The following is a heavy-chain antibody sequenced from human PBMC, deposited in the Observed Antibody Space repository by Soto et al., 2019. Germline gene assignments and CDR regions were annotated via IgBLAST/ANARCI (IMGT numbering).Heavy chain of an antibody. V-gene: IGHV1-69*13. J-gene: IGHJ4*02. D-gene: IGHD1-20*01. Sequence: GASVKVSCKASGGTFSSYAISWVRQAPGQGLEWMGGIIPIFGTANYAQKFQGRVTITADESTSTAYMELSSLRSEDTAVYYCARLFTRYNWNRDYWGQGTLVTVSS. CDR3: ARLFTRYNWNRDY. CDR1: GGTFSSYA. CDR2: IIPIFGTA.